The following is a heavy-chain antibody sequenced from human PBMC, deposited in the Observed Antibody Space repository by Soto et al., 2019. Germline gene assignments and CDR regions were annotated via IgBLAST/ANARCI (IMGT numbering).Heavy chain of an antibody. D-gene: IGHD2-8*01. V-gene: IGHV1-18*01. CDR2: ISAYNGNT. CDR1: GYTFTSYG. Sequence: ASVKVSCKASGYTFTSYGISWVRQAPGQGLEWMGWISAYNGNTNYAQKLQGRVTMTTDTSTSTAYMELRSLRSDDTAVYYCARVVMVYAIRTVGWFDPWGQGTLVTVSS. CDR3: ARVVMVYAIRTVGWFDP. J-gene: IGHJ5*02.